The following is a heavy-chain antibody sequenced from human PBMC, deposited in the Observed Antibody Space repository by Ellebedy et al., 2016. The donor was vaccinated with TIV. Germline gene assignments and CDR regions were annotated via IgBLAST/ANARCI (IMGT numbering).Heavy chain of an antibody. CDR1: GFNVSTNY. Sequence: GGSLRLSCAVSGFNVSTNYMTWVRQAPGRGLEWVSILNSGGATDYADSVKGRFIISRDDVKNTLHLQMYSLRVDDTAVYYCARDHHWGSYYFGMDVWGQGTTVTVSS. CDR2: LNSGGAT. D-gene: IGHD7-27*01. V-gene: IGHV3-66*01. J-gene: IGHJ6*02. CDR3: ARDHHWGSYYFGMDV.